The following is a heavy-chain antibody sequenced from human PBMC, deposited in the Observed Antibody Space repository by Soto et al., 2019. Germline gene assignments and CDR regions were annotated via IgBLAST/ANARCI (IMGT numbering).Heavy chain of an antibody. D-gene: IGHD3-22*01. Sequence: PGGSLRLSCAASGFTFSSYGMHWVRQAPGKGLEWVAVIWYDGSNKYYADSVKGRFTISRDNSKNTLYLQMNSLRAEDTAVYYCARAQRITMIDDYWGQGTLVTVSS. J-gene: IGHJ4*02. V-gene: IGHV3-33*01. CDR1: GFTFSSYG. CDR3: ARAQRITMIDDY. CDR2: IWYDGSNK.